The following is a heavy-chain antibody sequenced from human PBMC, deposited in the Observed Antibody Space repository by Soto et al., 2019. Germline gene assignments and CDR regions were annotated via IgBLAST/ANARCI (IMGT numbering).Heavy chain of an antibody. CDR2: ISGSGTS. V-gene: IGHV3-23*01. CDR1: GFTFSIYP. CDR3: AKVITTDISYWYGMDV. D-gene: IGHD1-26*01. J-gene: IGHJ6*02. Sequence: EVQLLESGGSLVQPGGSLRLSCAASGFTFSIYPMVWVRQAPGKGLESISSISGSGTSYYADSAKGRFTISRDNSENTLYLQMNSLRAEDTAVYYCAKVITTDISYWYGMDVWGQGTTVTVSS.